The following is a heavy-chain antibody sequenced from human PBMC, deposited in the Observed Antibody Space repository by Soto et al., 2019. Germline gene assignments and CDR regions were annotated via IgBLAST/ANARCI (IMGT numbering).Heavy chain of an antibody. CDR2: IWYDGSNK. CDR1: GFTFSSYG. CDR3: AREGEYYDSSGRSYCYYGMDV. J-gene: IGHJ6*02. D-gene: IGHD3-22*01. V-gene: IGHV3-33*01. Sequence: QVQLVESGGGVVQPGRSLRLSCAASGFTFSSYGMHWVRQAPGKGLEWVAVIWYDGSNKYYADSVKGRFTISRDNCKNTLYLQMSSLRAEDTDVYYWAREGEYYDSSGRSYCYYGMDVWGQGTTVTVSS.